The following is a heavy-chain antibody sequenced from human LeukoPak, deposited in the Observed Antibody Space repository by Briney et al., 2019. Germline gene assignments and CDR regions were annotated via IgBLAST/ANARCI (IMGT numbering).Heavy chain of an antibody. D-gene: IGHD3-10*01. V-gene: IGHV1-69*13. Sequence: VAAVKVSCQASGGTFSSYAISSVRPARGQGREWMGGIIPIFGTANYAQKFQGIVTITADESTSPAYMELSSLTSEDTAVYYCAKEQFAYYYGSGSYSFDYWGQGTLVTVSS. J-gene: IGHJ4*02. CDR1: GGTFSSYA. CDR3: AKEQFAYYYGSGSYSFDY. CDR2: IIPIFGTA.